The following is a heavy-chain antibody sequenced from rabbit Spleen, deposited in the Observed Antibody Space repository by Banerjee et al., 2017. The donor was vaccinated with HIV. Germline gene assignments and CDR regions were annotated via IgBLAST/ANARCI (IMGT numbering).Heavy chain of an antibody. CDR3: ARNFDL. CDR1: GFSLTSDDY. CDR2: INTATGKA. Sequence: EQLVESGGGLVKPEGSLTLTCIASGFSLTSDDYMCWVRQAPGKGLEWIACINTATGKAVYASWAKGRFTISKTSSTTVTLQMTSLTAADTATYFCARNFDLWGQGTLVTVS. J-gene: IGHJ4*01. V-gene: IGHV1S45*01.